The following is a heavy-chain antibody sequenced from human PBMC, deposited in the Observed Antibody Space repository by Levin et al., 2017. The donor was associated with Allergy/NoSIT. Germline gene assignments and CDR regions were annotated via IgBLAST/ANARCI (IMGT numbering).Heavy chain of an antibody. J-gene: IGHJ4*02. Sequence: GGSLRLSCAASGFTFGTYALNWVRQAPGKGPEWVAVIAYDGGVKYYADSVKGRFTVSRDNSKNTLYLQMNSLRAEDTALYFCARDASDLYHSANERGGWAFDHWGQGTLVTVSS. CDR3: ARDASDLYHSANERGGWAFDH. CDR1: GFTFGTYA. V-gene: IGHV3-30*04. D-gene: IGHD3-10*01. CDR2: IAYDGGVK.